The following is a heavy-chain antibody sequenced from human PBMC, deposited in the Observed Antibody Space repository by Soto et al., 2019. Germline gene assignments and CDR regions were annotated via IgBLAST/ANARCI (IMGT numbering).Heavy chain of an antibody. V-gene: IGHV3-7*04. Sequence: PGGSLRLSCEASGFTFSSYWMSWVRQAPGKGLEWVANIKPDGSQKWYVDSVKGRFTISRDNAKKSLYLQMNSLRAEDTAVYYCARGDYYDSSGPFSDAFDIWGQGTMVTVSS. CDR3: ARGDYYDSSGPFSDAFDI. CDR1: GFTFSSYW. CDR2: IKPDGSQK. J-gene: IGHJ3*02. D-gene: IGHD3-22*01.